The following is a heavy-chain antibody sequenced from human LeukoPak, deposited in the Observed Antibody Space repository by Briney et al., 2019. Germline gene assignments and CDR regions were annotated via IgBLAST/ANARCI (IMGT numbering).Heavy chain of an antibody. CDR2: RYYSSKWYN. D-gene: IGHD6-19*01. V-gene: IGHV6-1*01. Sequence: SHTLTLTCTISGAGVSSNSAAWNWIWQSQSTGLERLGRRYYSSKWYNYYAVSVKSRITINPDTSKNQFSLQLNSVTPEDTTVYYCARVVAGPYYFDYWGQGTLVTVSS. J-gene: IGHJ4*02. CDR1: GAGVSSNSAA. CDR3: ARVVAGPYYFDY.